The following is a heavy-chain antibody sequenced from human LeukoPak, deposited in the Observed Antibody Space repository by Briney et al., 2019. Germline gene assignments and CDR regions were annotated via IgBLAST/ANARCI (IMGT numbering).Heavy chain of an antibody. CDR3: ARVRLRIVVTDAFDI. J-gene: IGHJ3*02. D-gene: IGHD3-22*01. CDR1: GDSFSGYY. V-gene: IGHV4-34*01. Sequence: SEPLSLTCAVYGDSFSGYYWSWLRQPPGKGLEWIGEINHSGSTNYNPSLKSRVTISVDTSKNQFSLKLSSVTAADTAVYYCARVRLRIVVTDAFDIWGQGTMVTVSS. CDR2: INHSGST.